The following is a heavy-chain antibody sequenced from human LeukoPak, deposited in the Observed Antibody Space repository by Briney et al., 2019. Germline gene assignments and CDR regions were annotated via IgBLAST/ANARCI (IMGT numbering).Heavy chain of an antibody. V-gene: IGHV1-2*02. CDR2: INPNSGGT. CDR1: GYTFTGYY. Sequence: ASVKVSCKASGYTFTGYYMHWVRQAPGQGLEWMGWINPNSGGTNYAQKFQGRVTMTRDTSISTAYMELSRLRSDDTAVYYCAREKGYYYDSSGDYAMGYWGQGTLVTVSS. CDR3: AREKGYYYDSSGDYAMGY. J-gene: IGHJ4*02. D-gene: IGHD3-22*01.